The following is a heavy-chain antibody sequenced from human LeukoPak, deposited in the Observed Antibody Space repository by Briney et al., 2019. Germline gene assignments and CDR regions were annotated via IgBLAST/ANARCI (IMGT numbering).Heavy chain of an antibody. J-gene: IGHJ4*02. CDR2: INPNSGGT. CDR3: ARTMDHYDSGGHWLSYFDS. Sequence: VASVKVSCKASGYTFIAYYIHWVRQAPGQGLEWMGRINPNSGGTNYAQKFQGRVTMTRDTSIGTAYMEVSRLTSDDTAVYYCARTMDHYDSGGHWLSYFDSWGPGTLVTVSS. V-gene: IGHV1-2*06. CDR1: GYTFIAYY. D-gene: IGHD3-22*01.